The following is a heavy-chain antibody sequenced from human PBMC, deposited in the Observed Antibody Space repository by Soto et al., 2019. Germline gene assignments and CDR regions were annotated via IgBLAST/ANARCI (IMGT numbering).Heavy chain of an antibody. J-gene: IGHJ2*01. D-gene: IGHD6-6*01. CDR1: GFSLSDTRMG. CDR3: ALTGRSSWSSYWYFDL. CDR2: IFSTDEK. V-gene: IGHV2-26*01. Sequence: QVTLKESGPVLVKPTDTLTLTCTVSGFSLSDTRMGVSWIRQPPGKALEWLAHIFSTDEKSYSTSLKSRLTISKGASKSQVLLTMTNMDPVDTATYFCALTGRSSWSSYWYFDLWGRGTLVTVSS.